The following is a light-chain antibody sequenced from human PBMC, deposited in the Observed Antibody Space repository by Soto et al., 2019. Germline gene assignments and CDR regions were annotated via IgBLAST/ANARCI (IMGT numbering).Light chain of an antibody. Sequence: QSALTQPASVSGSPGQSITISCTGTSSDVGGYNYVSWYQQYPGKAPKIIIYEVTNRPSGVSSRFSGSKSGNTASLTISGLQAEDDADYYCSSYTSRFTFNYIFGTGTKPTVL. J-gene: IGLJ1*01. CDR3: SSYTSRFTFNYI. V-gene: IGLV2-14*01. CDR2: EVT. CDR1: SSDVGGYNY.